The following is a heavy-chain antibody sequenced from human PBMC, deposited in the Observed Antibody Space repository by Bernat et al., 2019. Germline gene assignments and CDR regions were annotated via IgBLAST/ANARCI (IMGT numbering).Heavy chain of an antibody. CDR3: ARSNTDSGGLHYFDY. Sequence: QVQLQQWGAGLLKPSETLSLTCTVSGGSISSGGYYWSWIRQHPGKGLEWIGYIYYSGSTYYNPSLKSRVTISVDTSKNQFSLKLSSVTAADTAVYYCARSNTDSGGLHYFDYWGQGTLVTVSS. CDR2: IYYSGST. D-gene: IGHD2/OR15-2a*01. CDR1: GGSISSGGYY. V-gene: IGHV4-31*03. J-gene: IGHJ4*02.